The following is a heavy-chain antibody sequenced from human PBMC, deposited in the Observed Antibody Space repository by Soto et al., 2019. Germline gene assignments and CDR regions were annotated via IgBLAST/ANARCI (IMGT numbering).Heavy chain of an antibody. CDR2: INHSGST. CDR1: GGSFSGYY. J-gene: IGHJ5*02. V-gene: IGHV4-34*01. CDR3: ARGFLGGYDFWSNWFDP. Sequence: QVQLQQWGAGLLKPSETLSLTCAVYGGSFSGYYWSWIRQPPGKGLEWIGEINHSGSTNYNPTLKSRVTISVDKSKNQFSLKLSSVTAADTAVYYCARGFLGGYDFWSNWFDPWGQGTLVTVSS. D-gene: IGHD3-3*01.